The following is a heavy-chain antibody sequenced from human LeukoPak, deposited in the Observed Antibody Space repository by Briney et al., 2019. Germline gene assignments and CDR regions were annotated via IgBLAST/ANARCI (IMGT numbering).Heavy chain of an antibody. CDR1: GGSISSSSYY. D-gene: IGHD1-7*01. J-gene: IGHJ4*02. Sequence: SETLSLTCTVSGGSISSSSYYWGWIRQPPGKGLEWIGSIYTSGSTNYNPSLKSRVTMSVDTSKNQFSLKLSSVTAADTAVYYCASHNKLELFDYWGQGTLVTVSS. CDR3: ASHNKLELFDY. CDR2: IYTSGST. V-gene: IGHV4-39*07.